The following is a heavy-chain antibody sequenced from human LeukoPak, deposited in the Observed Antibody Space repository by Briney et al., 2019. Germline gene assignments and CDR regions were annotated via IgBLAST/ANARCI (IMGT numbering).Heavy chain of an antibody. CDR1: GFTFPTYW. V-gene: IGHV3-74*01. J-gene: IGHJ6*02. CDR2: IDSDGSRT. Sequence: GGSLRLSCATSGFTFPTYWMHWVRQPPGKGLLWVSRIDSDGSRTTYADSVNGRFTISRDNAKNTLYLQMNSLRVEDTAVYYCARYSYGMDVWGQGTTVTVSS. CDR3: ARYSYGMDV.